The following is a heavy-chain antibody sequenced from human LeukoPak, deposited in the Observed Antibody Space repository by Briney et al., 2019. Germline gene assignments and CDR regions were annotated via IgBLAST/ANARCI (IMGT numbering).Heavy chain of an antibody. CDR1: GGSISSSSYY. CDR3: ARDPASAIAVVLD. CDR2: IYYSGST. Sequence: SETLSLTCTVSGGSISSSSYYWGWIRQPPGKGLEWIGSIYYSGSTYYNPSLKSRVTISVDTSKNQFSLKLSSVTAADTAVYYCARDPASAIAVVLDWGQGTLVTVSS. V-gene: IGHV4-39*07. J-gene: IGHJ4*02. D-gene: IGHD6-19*01.